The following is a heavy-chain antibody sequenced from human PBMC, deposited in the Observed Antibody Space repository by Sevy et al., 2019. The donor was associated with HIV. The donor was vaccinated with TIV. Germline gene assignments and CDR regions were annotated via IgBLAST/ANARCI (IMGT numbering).Heavy chain of an antibody. Sequence: GGSLRLSCAASGFTFTEFVMSWVRQAPGKGLEWVSTINSGGGSTYYADSVKGRFTISRDNSQNTLDLQMNSLRAEDTAVYYCAKDIVGGYYDSSGYSDHWGQGTLVTVSS. J-gene: IGHJ4*02. D-gene: IGHD3-22*01. CDR3: AKDIVGGYYDSSGYSDH. CDR2: INSGGGST. V-gene: IGHV3-23*01. CDR1: GFTFTEFV.